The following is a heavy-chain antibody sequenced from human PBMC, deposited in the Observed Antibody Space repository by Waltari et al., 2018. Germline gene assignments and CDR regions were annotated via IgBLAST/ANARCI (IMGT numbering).Heavy chain of an antibody. J-gene: IGHJ4*02. CDR1: GGSFSGYY. Sequence: QVQLQQWGAGLLKPSETLSLTCAVYGGSFSGYYWSWIRQPPGKGLEWIGEINHSGSTNYNPSLKSRVTISVDTSKNQFSLKLSSVTAADTAVYYWARGRWGAAALLGLDYWGQGTLVTVSS. V-gene: IGHV4-34*01. D-gene: IGHD6-13*01. CDR2: INHSGST. CDR3: ARGRWGAAALLGLDY.